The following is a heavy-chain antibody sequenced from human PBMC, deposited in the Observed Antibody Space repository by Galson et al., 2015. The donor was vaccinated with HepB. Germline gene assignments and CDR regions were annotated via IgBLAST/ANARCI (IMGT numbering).Heavy chain of an antibody. V-gene: IGHV1-3*01. CDR1: GYTFSRYA. D-gene: IGHD4-23*01. Sequence: SVKVSCKASGYTFSRYAIHWVRQAPGQRLEWMGWINAGNGNTQYSEKLQGRVTITKDTSASTTYMGLNSLRSEDTAVYYCARALASVGTLVLDFWGQGTLVTVSS. CDR3: ARALASVGTLVLDF. CDR2: INAGNGNT. J-gene: IGHJ4*02.